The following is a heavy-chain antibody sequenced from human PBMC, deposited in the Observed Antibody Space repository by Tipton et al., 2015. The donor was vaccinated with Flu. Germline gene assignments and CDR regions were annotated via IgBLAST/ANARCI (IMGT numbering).Heavy chain of an antibody. D-gene: IGHD5-12*01. CDR2: IRYDGSNK. V-gene: IGHV3-30*02. Sequence: SLRLSCAASGFTFSSYGMHWVRQAPGKGLEWVTFIRYDGSNKYYADSVKGRFTISRDNSKNTLYLQMNSLRTEDTAVYYCAKNVPVATGYFDHWGQGTLATVSS. CDR3: AKNVPVATGYFDH. CDR1: GFTFSSYG. J-gene: IGHJ4*02.